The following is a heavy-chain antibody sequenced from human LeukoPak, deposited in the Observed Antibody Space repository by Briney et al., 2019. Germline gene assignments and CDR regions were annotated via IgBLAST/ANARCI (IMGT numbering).Heavy chain of an antibody. Sequence: GGSLRLSCAASGFTFDDYAMHWVRQAPGKGLEWVSGISWNSGSIGYADSVKGRFTISRDNAKNSLYPQMNSLRAEDTALYYCAKDILSGIPHSGRAFDIWGQGTMVTVSS. CDR2: ISWNSGSI. V-gene: IGHV3-9*01. CDR1: GFTFDDYA. J-gene: IGHJ3*02. CDR3: AKDILSGIPHSGRAFDI. D-gene: IGHD3-3*01.